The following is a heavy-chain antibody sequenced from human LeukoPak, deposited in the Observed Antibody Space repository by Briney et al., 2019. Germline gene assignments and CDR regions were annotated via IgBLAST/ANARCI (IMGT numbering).Heavy chain of an antibody. Sequence: GESLKISCKGSGYSFTSYWIGWVRQMPGKGLEWMGIIYPGDSDTRYSPSFQGQVTISADKSISTAYLQWSSLKASDTAMYYCARAYYYDSSGYYYPTGWFDPWGQGTLVTVSS. V-gene: IGHV5-51*01. J-gene: IGHJ5*02. CDR2: IYPGDSDT. CDR1: GYSFTSYW. D-gene: IGHD3-22*01. CDR3: ARAYYYDSSGYYYPTGWFDP.